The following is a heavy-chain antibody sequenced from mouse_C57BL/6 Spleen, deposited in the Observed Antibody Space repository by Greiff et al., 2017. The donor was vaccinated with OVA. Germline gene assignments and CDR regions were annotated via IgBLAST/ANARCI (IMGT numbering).Heavy chain of an antibody. CDR3: ARPYGSSYYFDY. Sequence: VQLQQSGPELVKPGASVKISCKASGYSFTGYYMNWVKQSPEKSLEWIGEINPSTGGTTYNQKFKAKATLTVDKSSSTAYMQLKSLTSEDSAVYYCARPYGSSYYFDYWGQGTTLTVSS. CDR1: GYSFTGYY. CDR2: INPSTGGT. D-gene: IGHD1-1*01. V-gene: IGHV1-42*01. J-gene: IGHJ2*01.